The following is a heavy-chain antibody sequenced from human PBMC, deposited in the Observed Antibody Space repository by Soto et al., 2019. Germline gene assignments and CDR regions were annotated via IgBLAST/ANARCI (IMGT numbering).Heavy chain of an antibody. CDR3: AKDTVRTFGFMDY. CDR1: EFTFSLYG. Sequence: QVQLVESGGGVVQPGESLRLSCAASEFTFSLYGMHWVRQAPGKGLEWVAVISHDGSYKFYADSVKGRFTISRDNSKSTLSLHMSSLTVEDTAVYYCAKDTVRTFGFMDYWGQGTLVTVSS. J-gene: IGHJ4*02. CDR2: ISHDGSYK. D-gene: IGHD3-10*01. V-gene: IGHV3-30*18.